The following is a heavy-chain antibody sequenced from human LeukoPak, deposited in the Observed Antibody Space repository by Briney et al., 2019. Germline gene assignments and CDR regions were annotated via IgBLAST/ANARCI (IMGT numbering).Heavy chain of an antibody. CDR2: ISGSGGST. V-gene: IGHV3-23*01. CDR3: ANDLREYSGYDLDY. CDR1: GFTISSYA. Sequence: PGGSLRLSCAASGFTISSYAMSWVRQAPGKGLERVSAISGSGGSTYYADSVKGRFTISRDNSKNALYLQMNSLRAEDTAVYYCANDLREYSGYDLDYWGQGTLVTVSS. D-gene: IGHD5-12*01. J-gene: IGHJ4*02.